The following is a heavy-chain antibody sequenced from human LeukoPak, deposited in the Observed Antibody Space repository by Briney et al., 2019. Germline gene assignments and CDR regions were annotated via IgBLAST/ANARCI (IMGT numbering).Heavy chain of an antibody. V-gene: IGHV4-59*01. CDR3: ARDTSGYRRGSFDY. CDR1: GVSINSYY. D-gene: IGHD3-22*01. Sequence: SETLSLTCTVSGVSINSYYWGWIRQPPGQGLEWIGYIYYSGSTNYNPSLKSRVTISLDTSNNQFSLMLSSVTAADTAVYYCARDTSGYRRGSFDYWGQGTLVTVSS. CDR2: IYYSGST. J-gene: IGHJ4*02.